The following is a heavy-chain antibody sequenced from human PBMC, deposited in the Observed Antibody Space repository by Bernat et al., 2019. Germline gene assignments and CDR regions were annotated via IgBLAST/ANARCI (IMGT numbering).Heavy chain of an antibody. D-gene: IGHD2-15*01. CDR1: GFTVSSNY. J-gene: IGHJ5*02. CDR3: ARESGYCSGGSCYSWFDP. V-gene: IGHV3-66*01. Sequence: VQLVESGGGLVQPGGSLRLSCAASGFTVSSNYMSWVRQAPGKGLEWVSVIYSGGSTYYADSVKGRFTISRDNSKNSLYLQMNSLRAGDTAVYYCARESGYCSGGSCYSWFDPWGQGTLVTVSS. CDR2: IYSGGST.